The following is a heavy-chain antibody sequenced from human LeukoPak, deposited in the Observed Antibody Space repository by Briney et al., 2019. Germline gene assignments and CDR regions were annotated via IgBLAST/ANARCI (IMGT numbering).Heavy chain of an antibody. V-gene: IGHV3-23*01. CDR1: GFTFRSHA. J-gene: IGHJ5*02. CDR2: IYENGGTT. D-gene: IGHD6-19*01. CDR3: AKDWGSSDWYNWFDP. Sequence: PGGSLRLSCVGSGFTFRSHAMSWVRQAPEKGLEFVSGIYENGGTTYYADSVKGRLSISRDNSKNTLYLQMNSLRVEDTAVYYCAKDWGSSDWYNWFDPWGQGTLVTVSS.